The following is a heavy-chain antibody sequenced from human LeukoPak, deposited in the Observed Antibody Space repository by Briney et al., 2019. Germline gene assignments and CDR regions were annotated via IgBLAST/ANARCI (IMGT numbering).Heavy chain of an antibody. CDR3: ASILGITGTTRDY. Sequence: GGSLRLSCAASGFTVSSNYMSWVRQAPGKGLEWVSVIYSGGSTYYADSVKGRFTISRDNSKNTLYLQMNSLRAEDTAVYYCASILGITGTTRDYWGQGTLVTVSS. V-gene: IGHV3-53*01. J-gene: IGHJ4*02. CDR1: GFTVSSNY. D-gene: IGHD1-7*01. CDR2: IYSGGST.